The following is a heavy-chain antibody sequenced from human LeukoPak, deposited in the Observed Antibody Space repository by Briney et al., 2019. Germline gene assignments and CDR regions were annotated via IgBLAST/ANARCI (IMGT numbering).Heavy chain of an antibody. CDR2: INSDGSST. V-gene: IGHV3-74*01. D-gene: IGHD3-10*01. Sequence: GGSLRLSCAASGFTFSSYWMHWVRQAPGKGLVWVSRINSDGSSTSYADSVKGRFTISRDNAKNTLYLQMNNLRAEDTAIYYCATDSYVSGSYYRLFYWGQGTLVTVSS. J-gene: IGHJ4*02. CDR3: ATDSYVSGSYYRLFY. CDR1: GFTFSSYW.